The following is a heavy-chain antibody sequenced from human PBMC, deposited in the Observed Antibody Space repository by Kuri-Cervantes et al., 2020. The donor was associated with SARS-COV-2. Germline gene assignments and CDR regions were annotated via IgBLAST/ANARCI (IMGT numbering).Heavy chain of an antibody. CDR3: ARVGGNDFWSDYLDY. V-gene: IGHV3-48*01. CDR2: ISSSSTTI. CDR1: GFTFSSYG. J-gene: IGHJ4*02. D-gene: IGHD3-3*01. Sequence: GGSLRLSCAASGFTFSSYGMQWVRQAPGKGLEWISHISSSSTTIYYADSVEGRFTVSRDNARNSVYLQMDSLRAADTAVYYCARVGGNDFWSDYLDYWGQGILVTCSS.